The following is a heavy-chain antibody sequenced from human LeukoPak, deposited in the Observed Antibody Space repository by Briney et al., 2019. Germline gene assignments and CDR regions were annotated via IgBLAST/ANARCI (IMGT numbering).Heavy chain of an antibody. Sequence: GGSLRLSCEVSGFSFRNAWMSWVSQAPGKGLEWVGRIKSKSDGGTTEYAAFVKGRFTISRDDSKNTLYLQMNSLKSEDTAVYYCTTTPVGDYGDFDYWGQGTLVTVSS. CDR1: GFSFRNAW. CDR3: TTTPVGDYGDFDY. V-gene: IGHV3-15*01. CDR2: IKSKSDGGTT. D-gene: IGHD4-17*01. J-gene: IGHJ4*02.